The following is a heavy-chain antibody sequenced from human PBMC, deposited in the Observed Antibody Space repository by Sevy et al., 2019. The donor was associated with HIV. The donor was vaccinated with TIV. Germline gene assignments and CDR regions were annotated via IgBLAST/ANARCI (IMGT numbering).Heavy chain of an antibody. CDR2: IHHSGST. CDR3: ASHDWGREDY. D-gene: IGHD7-27*01. CDR1: GYSISSSYW. Sequence: SDTLSLTCVVSGYSISSSYWSDWFRRPPGKGLEWIGAIHHSGSTQYTPSLKSRVTVSADTSKNQFSLRLSSMTAADTAVYYCASHDWGREDYWGQGTLVTVSS. J-gene: IGHJ4*02. V-gene: IGHV4-38-2*01.